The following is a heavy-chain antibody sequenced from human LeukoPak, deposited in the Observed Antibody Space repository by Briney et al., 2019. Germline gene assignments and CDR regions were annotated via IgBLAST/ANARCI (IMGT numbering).Heavy chain of an antibody. CDR1: GFTVSNNY. Sequence: GGSLRLSCAASGFTVSNNYMSWVRRAAGKGLEWVANIKQDGSEKYYVGSVKGRFTISRDNAKNSLYLQMNSLRAEDTAVYYCARQPDYYGSGSYYNPIWFDPWGQGTLVTVSS. CDR3: ARQPDYYGSGSYYNPIWFDP. D-gene: IGHD3-10*01. J-gene: IGHJ5*02. CDR2: IKQDGSEK. V-gene: IGHV3-7*01.